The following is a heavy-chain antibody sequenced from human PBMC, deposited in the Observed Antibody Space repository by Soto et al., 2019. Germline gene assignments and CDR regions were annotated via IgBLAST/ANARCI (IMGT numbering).Heavy chain of an antibody. Sequence: QVQLQQWGAGLLKPSETLSLTCAVYGGSFSGYYWSCIRQPPGKGLEWIGEINQSGSTNYHPSLKSRVTVSVDTAKNQFSLKLSSVTAEDTAVYSCDRGLFNGGNSYYSDYWGQGTLVTVSS. CDR3: DRGLFNGGNSYYSDY. V-gene: IGHV4-34*01. J-gene: IGHJ4*02. D-gene: IGHD2-21*02. CDR2: INQSGST. CDR1: GGSFSGYY.